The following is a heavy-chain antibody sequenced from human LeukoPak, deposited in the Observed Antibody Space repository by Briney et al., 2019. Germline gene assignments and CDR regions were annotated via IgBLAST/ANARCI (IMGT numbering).Heavy chain of an antibody. CDR1: GFTFSGHW. D-gene: IGHD3-3*01. Sequence: GGSLRLSCAASGFTFSGHWMSWVRQAPGKGLEWVANINQDGRQKYCVDSVKGRFTISRDNADNSLYLQMGSLRDEDTAVYYCARDPDHYDGVAFDIWGQGTMVTVSP. J-gene: IGHJ3*02. CDR2: INQDGRQK. V-gene: IGHV3-7*01. CDR3: ARDPDHYDGVAFDI.